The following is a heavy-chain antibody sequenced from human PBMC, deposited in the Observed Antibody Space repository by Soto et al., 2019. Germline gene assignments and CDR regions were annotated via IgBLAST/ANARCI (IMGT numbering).Heavy chain of an antibody. CDR1: GYSFTSYW. J-gene: IGHJ5*02. CDR3: ARRRRITMVRGPAGWFDP. V-gene: IGHV5-51*01. CDR2: IYPGDSDT. Sequence: PGESLKISCKGSGYSFTSYWIGWVRQMPGKGLEWMGVIYPGDSDTRYSPSFQGQVTTSADKSISTAYLQWSSLKASDTAMYYCARRRRITMVRGPAGWFDPWGQGTLVTV. D-gene: IGHD3-10*01.